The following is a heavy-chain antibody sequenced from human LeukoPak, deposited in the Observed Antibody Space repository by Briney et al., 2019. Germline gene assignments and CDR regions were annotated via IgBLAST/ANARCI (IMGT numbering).Heavy chain of an antibody. J-gene: IGHJ3*02. V-gene: IGHV3-72*01. CDR1: GVTLSDHH. CDR3: ARDGAAGDNSAFDI. CDR2: TRDKARGYTT. Sequence: GGSLRLSCAASGVTLSDHHMDWVRQAPGKGLEWVGRTRDKARGYTTEYAASVEGRFTISRDDSKPLVYLQMNSLKTEDTAVYFCARDGAAGDNSAFDIWGQGTVVTVSS. D-gene: IGHD6-25*01.